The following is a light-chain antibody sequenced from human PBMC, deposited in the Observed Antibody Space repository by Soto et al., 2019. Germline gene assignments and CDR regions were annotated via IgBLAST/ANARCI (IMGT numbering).Light chain of an antibody. CDR3: CSYAGSYTYV. CDR2: DVS. Sequence: QSALTQPRSVSGSPGQSVTISCTGTSSDVGGSNYVSWYQHHPVQAPKLMIYDVSERPSGVPDRFSGSKSGNTASLTISGLQAEDEADYYCCSYAGSYTYVFGTGTKLTVL. V-gene: IGLV2-11*01. J-gene: IGLJ1*01. CDR1: SSDVGGSNY.